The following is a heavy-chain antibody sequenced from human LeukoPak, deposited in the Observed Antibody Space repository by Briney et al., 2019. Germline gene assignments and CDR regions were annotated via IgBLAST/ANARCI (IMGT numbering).Heavy chain of an antibody. V-gene: IGHV1-2*02. CDR2: INPNSGGT. Sequence: ASVKVSCKASGYTFTGYYMHWVRQAPGQGLEWMGWINPNSGGTNYAQKFQGRVTMTRDTSISTAYMELSRLRSDDTAVYYCARGGLLRYFDWLLYSYWGQGTLGTVSS. CDR1: GYTFTGYY. D-gene: IGHD3-9*01. J-gene: IGHJ4*02. CDR3: ARGGLLRYFDWLLYSY.